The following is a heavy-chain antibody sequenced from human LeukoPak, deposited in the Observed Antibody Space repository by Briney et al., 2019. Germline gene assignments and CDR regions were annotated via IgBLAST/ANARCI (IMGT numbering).Heavy chain of an antibody. CDR1: GGSFSGYY. J-gene: IGHJ4*02. CDR2: INHSGST. V-gene: IGHV4-34*01. CDR3: ARTRLGDYIWGSYRNYPSAYYFDY. D-gene: IGHD3-16*02. Sequence: SETLSLTCAVYGGSFSGYYWSWIRQPPGKGLEWIGEINHSGSTNYNPSLKGRVTISVDTSKNQFSLKLSSVTAADTAVYYCARTRLGDYIWGSYRNYPSAYYFDYWGQGTLVTVSS.